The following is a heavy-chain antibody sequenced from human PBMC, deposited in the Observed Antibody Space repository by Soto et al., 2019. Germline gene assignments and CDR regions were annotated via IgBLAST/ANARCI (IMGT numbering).Heavy chain of an antibody. CDR3: ARVSTYYFDSSGSYTSDY. D-gene: IGHD3-22*01. V-gene: IGHV4-59*01. CDR2: VFFSGST. J-gene: IGHJ4*02. Sequence: PSETLSLTCTISGGSISVYYWSWVRQPPGKGLEWIGYVFFSGSTNSNPALKSRVTISIDTSKNQFSLKLISVTAADTAVYYCARVSTYYFDSSGSYTSDYWGQGTLVTVSS. CDR1: GGSISVYY.